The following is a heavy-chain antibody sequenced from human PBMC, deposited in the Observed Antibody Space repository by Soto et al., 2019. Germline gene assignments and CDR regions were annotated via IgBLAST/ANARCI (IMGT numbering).Heavy chain of an antibody. D-gene: IGHD3-10*01. CDR3: ARGLSSRFRGYGTDV. V-gene: IGHV4-34*01. Sequence: SETLSLTCAVYGGSFSGYYWSWIRQPPGKGLEWIGEINHSGSTNYNPSLKSRVTISVDTSKNQFSLKLSSVTAADTAVYYCARGLSSRFRGYGTDVWGQGTTVTVSS. J-gene: IGHJ6*02. CDR2: INHSGST. CDR1: GGSFSGYY.